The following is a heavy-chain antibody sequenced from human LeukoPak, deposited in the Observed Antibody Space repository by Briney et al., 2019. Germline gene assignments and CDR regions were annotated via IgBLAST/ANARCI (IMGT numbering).Heavy chain of an antibody. V-gene: IGHV1-18*01. CDR3: ARSDLGTITAGPFN. CDR1: GYTFTNYG. CDR2: ISVYQGST. J-gene: IGHJ4*02. Sequence: GASVKVSCKASGYTFTNYGITWVRQAPGQGLEGMGWISVYQGSTKYAQNFQGRVTMTIDTSTSTAYMDLRSLRSDDTAIYFCARSDLGTITAGPFNWGQGTLVAVSS. D-gene: IGHD5-24*01.